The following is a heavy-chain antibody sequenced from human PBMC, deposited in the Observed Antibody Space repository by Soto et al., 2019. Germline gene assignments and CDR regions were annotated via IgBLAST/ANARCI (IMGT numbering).Heavy chain of an antibody. CDR1: GGTFSSYT. CDR3: ARDGDGDSPLGFFQH. D-gene: IGHD4-17*01. Sequence: GASVKVSCKASGGTFSSYTISWVRQAPGQGLEWMGRIIPILGIANYAQKFQGRVTITADKSTSTAYMELSSLRSEDTAVYYCARDGDGDSPLGFFQHWGQGSLVIVSS. J-gene: IGHJ1*01. CDR2: IIPILGIA. V-gene: IGHV1-69*04.